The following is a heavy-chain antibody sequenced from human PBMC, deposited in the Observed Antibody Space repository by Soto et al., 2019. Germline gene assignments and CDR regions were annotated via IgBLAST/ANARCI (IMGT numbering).Heavy chain of an antibody. J-gene: IGHJ5*02. CDR1: GFSLTTNGVG. CDR3: GHRPESHYGYSPGPESLTDWFDP. D-gene: IGHD3-10*01. Sequence: SGPTLVNPTQTLTLTCTFSGFSLTTNGVGVGWIRQPPGKAPEWLALLYWDDEKRYTPSLKSRLTITKDSSKNQVVLTMTNMDPVDTATYYCGHRPESHYGYSPGPESLTDWFDPWGQGTLVTVSS. V-gene: IGHV2-5*02. CDR2: LYWDDEK.